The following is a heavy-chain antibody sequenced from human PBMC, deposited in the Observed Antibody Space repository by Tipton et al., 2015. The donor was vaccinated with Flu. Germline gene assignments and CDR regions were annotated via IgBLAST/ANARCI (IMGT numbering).Heavy chain of an antibody. Sequence: LRLSCTVSVGSISSGSYYWSWIRQPAGKGLEWIGRIYTSGSTNYNPSLKSRVTISVDTSKNQFSLKLSSVTAADTAVYYCARGGQWLDEYFQHWGQGTLVTVSS. CDR2: IYTSGST. CDR3: ARGGQWLDEYFQH. D-gene: IGHD6-19*01. V-gene: IGHV4-61*02. CDR1: VGSISSGSYY. J-gene: IGHJ1*01.